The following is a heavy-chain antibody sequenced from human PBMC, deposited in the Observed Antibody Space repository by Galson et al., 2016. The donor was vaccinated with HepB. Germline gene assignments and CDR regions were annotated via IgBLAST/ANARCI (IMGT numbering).Heavy chain of an antibody. CDR3: AKAGCGNCYSPDS. CDR1: GFTFSSYG. Sequence: SLRLSCAASGFTFSSYGMTWVRQAPGKRLEWVAGISGDGATTYYADSVRGRFTISRDISKNTLYLHMNSLRVEDAAIYYCAKAGCGNCYSPDSWGQGTLVTGSS. V-gene: IGHV3-23*01. CDR2: ISGDGATT. J-gene: IGHJ4*02. D-gene: IGHD2-21*02.